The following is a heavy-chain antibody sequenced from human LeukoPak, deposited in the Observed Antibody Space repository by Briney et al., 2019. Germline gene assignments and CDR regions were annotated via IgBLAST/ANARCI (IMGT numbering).Heavy chain of an antibody. J-gene: IGHJ5*01. CDR3: AKDLGVLRSGKRHPDNWFDS. D-gene: IGHD1-1*01. CDR2: IWSDGSRK. Sequence: GGSLRLSCAASGFTFTNFAMHWVRQAPGKGLVWVAVIWSDGSRKEYIDSVKDRFTVSRDNSKNTLYLQMNSLRAEDTALYFCAKDLGVLRSGKRHPDNWFDSWGQGTLVTVSS. V-gene: IGHV3-33*06. CDR1: GFTFTNFA.